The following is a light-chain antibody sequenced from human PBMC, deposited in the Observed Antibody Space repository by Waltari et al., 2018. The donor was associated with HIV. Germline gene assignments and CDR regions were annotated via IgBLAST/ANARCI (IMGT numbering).Light chain of an antibody. Sequence: QSALTQPPSASGSPGQSVTISCTGASSDLGVYNSVSWYQQRPGKAPKVIISEVSKRSPGFPNRVSGSTSGNTASLTGSGLQADDEAEYFCSFYGGSNILVFGGGTKLTVL. CDR2: EVS. CDR1: SSDLGVYNS. CDR3: SFYGGSNILV. J-gene: IGLJ2*01. V-gene: IGLV2-8*01.